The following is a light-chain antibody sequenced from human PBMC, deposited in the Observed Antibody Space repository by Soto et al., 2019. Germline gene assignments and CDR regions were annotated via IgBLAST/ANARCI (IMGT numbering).Light chain of an antibody. J-gene: IGKJ4*01. CDR1: QSVSSY. CDR3: QQRSNWLALT. CDR2: DAS. Sequence: EIVLTQSPATLSLSPGERATLSCRASQSVSSYLAWYQQKPGQAPRLLIYDASNRATGIPARFSGSGSGTDFTLTISSLVPEDFAVYYCQQRSNWLALTFGGGTKVDIK. V-gene: IGKV3-11*01.